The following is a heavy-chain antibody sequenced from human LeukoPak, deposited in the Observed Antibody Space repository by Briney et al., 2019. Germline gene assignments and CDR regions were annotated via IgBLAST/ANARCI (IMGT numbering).Heavy chain of an antibody. V-gene: IGHV4-39*07. Sequence: SETLSLTCTVSGGSISSSSYYWGWIRQPPGKGLEWIGSIYYSGSTYNNPSLKSRVTISVDTSKNQFSLKLSSVTAADTAVYYCARDLDGSGSDIGWFDPWGQGTLVTVSS. J-gene: IGHJ5*02. CDR1: GGSISSSSYY. D-gene: IGHD3-10*01. CDR2: IYYSGST. CDR3: ARDLDGSGSDIGWFDP.